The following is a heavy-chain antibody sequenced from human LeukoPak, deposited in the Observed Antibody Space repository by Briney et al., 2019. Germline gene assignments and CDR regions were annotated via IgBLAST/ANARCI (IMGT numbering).Heavy chain of an antibody. Sequence: ASVKVSCKASGYTFTGYYMHWVRQAPGQGLEWMGWINPNSGGTNYAQKFQGWVTMTRDTSISTAYMELSRLRSDDTAVYYCARGGDSPSASSGWYYCVYWGQGTLVTVSS. CDR2: INPNSGGT. D-gene: IGHD6-19*01. CDR3: ARGGDSPSASSGWYYCVY. J-gene: IGHJ4*02. V-gene: IGHV1-2*04. CDR1: GYTFTGYY.